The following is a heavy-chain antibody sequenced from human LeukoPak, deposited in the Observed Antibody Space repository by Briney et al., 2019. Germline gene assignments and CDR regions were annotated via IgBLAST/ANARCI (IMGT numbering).Heavy chain of an antibody. Sequence: PSETLSLTCTVSGGSISSYYWSWIRQPPGKGLEWIGYIYYSGSTNYNPSLKSRVTISVDTSKNQFSLKLSSVTAADTAVYYCAKDLVPLTIFGVVIDYWGQGTLVTVSS. D-gene: IGHD3-3*01. CDR3: AKDLVPLTIFGVVIDY. CDR1: GGSISSYY. V-gene: IGHV4-59*12. CDR2: IYYSGST. J-gene: IGHJ4*02.